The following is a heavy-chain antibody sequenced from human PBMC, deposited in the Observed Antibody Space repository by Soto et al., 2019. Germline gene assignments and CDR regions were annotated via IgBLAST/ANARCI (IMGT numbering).Heavy chain of an antibody. CDR1: GGSISSYY. Sequence: SETLSLTCTVSGGSISSYYWSWIRQPPGKGLEWIGYIYYSGSTNYNPSLKSRVTISVDTSKNQFSLKLSSVTAADTAVYYCARHSFRGGISESPPFAYWGQGTLVTVSS. D-gene: IGHD3-10*01. J-gene: IGHJ4*02. CDR2: IYYSGST. CDR3: ARHSFRGGISESPPFAY. V-gene: IGHV4-59*01.